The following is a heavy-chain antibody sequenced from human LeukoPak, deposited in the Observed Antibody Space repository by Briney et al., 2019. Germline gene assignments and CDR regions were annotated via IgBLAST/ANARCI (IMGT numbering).Heavy chain of an antibody. Sequence: ASVKVSCKVSGYTLTELSMHWVRQAPGKGLEWMGGFDPEDGETIYAQKFQGRVTMTEDTSTDTAYMELSSLRSEDTAVYYCATLGYPPFTFEIWGQGTMVTVSS. V-gene: IGHV1-24*01. J-gene: IGHJ3*02. D-gene: IGHD5-12*01. CDR2: FDPEDGET. CDR1: GYTLTELS. CDR3: ATLGYPPFTFEI.